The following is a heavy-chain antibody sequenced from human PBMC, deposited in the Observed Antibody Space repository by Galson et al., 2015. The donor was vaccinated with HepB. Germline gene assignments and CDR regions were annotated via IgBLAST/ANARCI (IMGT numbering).Heavy chain of an antibody. J-gene: IGHJ4*02. CDR3: AKGTISGSYLNY. V-gene: IGHV3-30*18. Sequence: SLRLSCAASGFTFSSYGMHWVRQAPGKGLEWVAVISYDGSNKYYADSVKGRFTISRDNSKNTLYLQMNSLRAEDTAVYYCAKGTISGSYLNYWGQGTLVTVSS. CDR2: ISYDGSNK. D-gene: IGHD3-10*01. CDR1: GFTFSSYG.